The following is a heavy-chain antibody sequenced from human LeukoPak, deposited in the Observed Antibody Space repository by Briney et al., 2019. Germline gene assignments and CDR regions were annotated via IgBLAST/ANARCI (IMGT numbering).Heavy chain of an antibody. V-gene: IGHV3-30*18. CDR2: ISYDGSNK. Sequence: PGRSLRLSCAASGFTFSSSGMHWVRQAPDKGLEWVAVISYDGSNKYYADSVKGRFTISRDNSKNTLSLQMNSLRAEDTAVYYCAKGRARIAVAGNLIDYWGQGTLVTVSS. J-gene: IGHJ4*02. CDR1: GFTFSSSG. D-gene: IGHD6-19*01. CDR3: AKGRARIAVAGNLIDY.